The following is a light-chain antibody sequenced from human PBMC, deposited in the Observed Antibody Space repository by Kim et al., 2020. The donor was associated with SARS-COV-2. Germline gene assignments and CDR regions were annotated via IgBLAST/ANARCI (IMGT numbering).Light chain of an antibody. V-gene: IGLV3-19*01. Sequence: QGQSPRPDMAGCERHKPGQAPVLVIYDANNRPSGIPDRFCASGSGNTASLTITGAQAEDEADYYCNSRDSSGNSYFFGTGTQLTVL. CDR1: SPRPDM. J-gene: IGLJ1*01. CDR2: DAN. CDR3: NSRDSSGNSYF.